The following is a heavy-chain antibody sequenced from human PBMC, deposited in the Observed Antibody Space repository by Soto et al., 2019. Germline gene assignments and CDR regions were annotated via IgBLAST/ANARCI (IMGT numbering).Heavy chain of an antibody. Sequence: QITLKESGPTLVKPTQTLTLTCTVSGFSLSTTGVGVGWIRQAPGKALDYLAFIFWDDDKYYRPPLKSRITITKDTSENQVVLTLTDVSPVDTATYYCAYRRLQGATYFDLWGRGTLVTVSS. V-gene: IGHV2-5*02. CDR1: GFSLSTTGVG. CDR2: IFWDDDK. J-gene: IGHJ2*01. D-gene: IGHD2-15*01. CDR3: AYRRLQGATYFDL.